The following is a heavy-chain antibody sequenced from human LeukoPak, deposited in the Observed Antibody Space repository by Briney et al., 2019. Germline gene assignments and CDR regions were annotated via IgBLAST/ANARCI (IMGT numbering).Heavy chain of an antibody. CDR3: AKDHRWLVPGGAFDI. CDR2: INEDGTDE. V-gene: IGHV3-7*01. J-gene: IGHJ3*02. CDR1: EFTFSTYW. D-gene: IGHD6-19*01. Sequence: PGGSLRLSCEFSEFTFSTYWMGWVRQAPGKRLEWVANINEDGTDEYYVDSVKGRFTISRDNSKNTLYLQMNSLRAEDTAVYYCAKDHRWLVPGGAFDIWGQGTMVTVSS.